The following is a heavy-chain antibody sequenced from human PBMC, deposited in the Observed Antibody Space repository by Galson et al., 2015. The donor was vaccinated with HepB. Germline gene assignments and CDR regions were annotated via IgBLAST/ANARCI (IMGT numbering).Heavy chain of an antibody. CDR3: AKDRRVYSYDLMGY. Sequence: SLRLSCAASGFTFSSYGMHWVRQAPGKGLEWVAVISYDGSNKYYADSVKGRFTISRDNSKNTLYLQMNSLRAEDTAVYYCAKDRRVYSYDLMGYWGQGTLVTVSS. D-gene: IGHD5-18*01. CDR1: GFTFSSYG. J-gene: IGHJ4*02. CDR2: ISYDGSNK. V-gene: IGHV3-30*18.